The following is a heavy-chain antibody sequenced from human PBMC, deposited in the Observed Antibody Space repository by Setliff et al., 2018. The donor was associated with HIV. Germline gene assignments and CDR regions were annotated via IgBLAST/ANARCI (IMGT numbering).Heavy chain of an antibody. V-gene: IGHV1-46*01. CDR3: AKDDRYYYDTSGSPSNWFDP. D-gene: IGHD3-22*01. CDR2: INPSGGST. J-gene: IGHJ5*02. Sequence: GASVKVSCKASGYTFIDYYMHWVRQAPGQGLEWMGMINPSGGSTSYAQNFQGGVTMTRDTSTHTVYMELTSLRSDDTAVYYCAKDDRYYYDTSGSPSNWFDPWGQGTLVTVSS. CDR1: GYTFIDYY.